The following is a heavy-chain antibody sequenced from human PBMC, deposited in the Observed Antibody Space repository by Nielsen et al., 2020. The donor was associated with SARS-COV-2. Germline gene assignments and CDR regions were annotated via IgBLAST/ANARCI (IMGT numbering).Heavy chain of an antibody. D-gene: IGHD3-10*01. V-gene: IGHV3-7*01. CDR1: GFTFSSYW. J-gene: IGHJ3*02. CDR3: ARSEVLLWFGESPGAFDI. CDR2: IKQDGSEK. Sequence: GESLKISCAASGFTFSSYWMSWVRQAPGKGLEWVANIKQDGSEKYYVDSVKGRFTISRDNAKNSLYLQMNSLRAEDTAVYYCARSEVLLWFGESPGAFDIWGQGTMVTVSS.